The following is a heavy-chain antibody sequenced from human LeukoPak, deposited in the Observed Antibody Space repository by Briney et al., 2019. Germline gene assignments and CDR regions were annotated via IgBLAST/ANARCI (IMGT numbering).Heavy chain of an antibody. CDR2: IWYDGSNK. D-gene: IGHD6-13*01. CDR1: GFTFSSYA. CDR3: AREGRQQLAQSYSPYYYYGMDV. V-gene: IGHV3-33*08. J-gene: IGHJ6*02. Sequence: QPGRSLRLSCAASGFTFSSYAMHWVRQAPGKGLEWVAVIWYDGSNKYYADSVKGRFTISRDNSKNTLYLQMNSLRAEDTAVYYCAREGRQQLAQSYSPYYYYGMDVWGQGTTVTVSS.